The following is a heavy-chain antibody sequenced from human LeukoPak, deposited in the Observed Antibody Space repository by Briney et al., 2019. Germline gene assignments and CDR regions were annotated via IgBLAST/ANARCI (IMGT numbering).Heavy chain of an antibody. CDR2: IRYDGSNK. J-gene: IGHJ4*02. CDR3: AKDYYYDSSGRNRPYYFAY. Sequence: PGGSLRLSCAASGFTFSSYGMHWVRQAPGKGLEWVAFIRYDGSNKYYADSVKGRFTISRDNSKNTLYLQMNSLRAEDTAVYYCAKDYYYDSSGRNRPYYFAYWGQGTLVTVSS. D-gene: IGHD3-22*01. CDR1: GFTFSSYG. V-gene: IGHV3-30*02.